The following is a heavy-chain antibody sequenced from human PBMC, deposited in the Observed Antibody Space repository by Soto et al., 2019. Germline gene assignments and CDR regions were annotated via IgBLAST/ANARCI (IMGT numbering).Heavy chain of an antibody. CDR1: GGSISSYY. D-gene: IGHD3-22*01. J-gene: IGHJ4*02. Sequence: SSETLSLTCTVSGGSISSYYWSWIRQPPGKGLEWLGYIHYSESTNYNPSLKSRVTISLDTSKNQISLNLSSVTAADTAVYYCARNEDSISDSSGYFYYWGQGTLVTVSS. V-gene: IGHV4-59*01. CDR3: ARNEDSISDSSGYFYY. CDR2: IHYSEST.